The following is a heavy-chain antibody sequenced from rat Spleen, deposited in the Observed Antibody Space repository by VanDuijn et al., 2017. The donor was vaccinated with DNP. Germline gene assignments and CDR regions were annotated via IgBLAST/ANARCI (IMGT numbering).Heavy chain of an antibody. CDR1: GFTFSDYA. J-gene: IGHJ4*01. Sequence: EVQLVESGGGLVQPGRSLKLSCAASGFTFSDYAMAWVRQAPTKGLEWVATISTSGAVTYYRGSVKGRFTISRDNAKSTLQLQMNSLRSEDSATYYCARHMDSGPYYAMDAWGQGTSVTVSS. CDR2: ISTSGAVT. CDR3: ARHMDSGPYYAMDA. V-gene: IGHV5-25*01. D-gene: IGHD4-3*01.